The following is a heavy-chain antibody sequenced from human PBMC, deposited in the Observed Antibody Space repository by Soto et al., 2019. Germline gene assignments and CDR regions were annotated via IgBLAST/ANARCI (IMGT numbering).Heavy chain of an antibody. D-gene: IGHD2-2*01. CDR3: AKVTGYCSSSSCRRDYYYYYGMDV. J-gene: IGHJ6*02. CDR1: GFTFSSSW. CDR2: ISYDGSDK. Sequence: GGSLRLSCVVSGFTFSSSWMHWVRQGPGKGLEWVAVISYDGSDKYYADSVKGRFSISRDNSKNTLYLQMNSLRAEDTAVYYCAKVTGYCSSSSCRRDYYYYYGMDVWGQGTTVTVSS. V-gene: IGHV3-30*18.